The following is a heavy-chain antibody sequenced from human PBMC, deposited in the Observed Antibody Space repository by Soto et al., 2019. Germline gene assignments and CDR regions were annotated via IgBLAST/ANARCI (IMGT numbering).Heavy chain of an antibody. CDR3: TRAGYSSGWYFDY. J-gene: IGHJ4*02. CDR1: GFTFGDYA. V-gene: IGHV3-49*03. D-gene: IGHD6-19*01. Sequence: GGSLRLSCTASGFTFGDYAMSWFRQAPGKGLEWVGFIRSKAYGGTTEYAASVKGRFTISRDDSKSIAHLQMNSLKTEDTAVYYCTRAGYSSGWYFDYWGQGTLVTVSS. CDR2: IRSKAYGGTT.